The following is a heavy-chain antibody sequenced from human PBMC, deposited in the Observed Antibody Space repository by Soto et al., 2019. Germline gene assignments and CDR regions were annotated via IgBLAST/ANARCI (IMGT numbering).Heavy chain of an antibody. CDR3: ARDYSSSRYYGMDV. Sequence: QVPLVESGGGLVQPGGSLRLSCEASGFTFSDYYMSWIRQAPGKGLEWVSYISSSGSTIYYADSVKGRFTISRDNAKDSLYLQMNSLRAEDTAVYYCARDYSSSRYYGMDVWGQGTTVTVSS. J-gene: IGHJ6*02. D-gene: IGHD6-6*01. CDR2: ISSSGSTI. CDR1: GFTFSDYY. V-gene: IGHV3-11*01.